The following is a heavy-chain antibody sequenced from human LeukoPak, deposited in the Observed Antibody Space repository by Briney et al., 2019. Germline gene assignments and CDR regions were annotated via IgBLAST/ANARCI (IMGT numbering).Heavy chain of an antibody. CDR3: AREWGQIIAAAAGGLDY. Sequence: PGGSLRLSCAASGFTSSSYSMNWVRQAPGKGLEWVSSISSSSSYIYYADSVKGRFTISRDNAKNSLYLQMNSLRAEDTAVYYCAREWGQIIAAAAGGLDYWGQGTLVTVSS. CDR2: ISSSSSYI. V-gene: IGHV3-21*01. J-gene: IGHJ4*02. CDR1: GFTSSSYS. D-gene: IGHD6-13*01.